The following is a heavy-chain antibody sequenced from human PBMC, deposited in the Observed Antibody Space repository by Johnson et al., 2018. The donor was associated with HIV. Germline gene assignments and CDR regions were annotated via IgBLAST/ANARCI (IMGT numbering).Heavy chain of an antibody. V-gene: IGHV3-9*01. CDR1: GFTFDDYA. D-gene: IGHD3-22*01. CDR2: ISWNSGST. Sequence: EVQLVESGGGLVQPGRSLRLSCAASGFTFDDYAMHWVRQAPGKGLEWVSGISWNSGSTYYADSVKGRFTISRDNSKNTLYLQMNSLRAEDTAVYYCVKGIDSSGYYRIHAFDIWGQGTMVTVSS. CDR3: VKGIDSSGYYRIHAFDI. J-gene: IGHJ3*02.